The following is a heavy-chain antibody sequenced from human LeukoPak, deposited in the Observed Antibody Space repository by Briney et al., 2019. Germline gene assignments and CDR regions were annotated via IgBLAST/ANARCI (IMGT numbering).Heavy chain of an antibody. CDR3: ARDSSSWKSHAFDI. CDR2: IYTSGST. V-gene: IGHV4-4*07. J-gene: IGHJ3*02. D-gene: IGHD6-13*01. Sequence: SETLSLTCTVSGGSISSYYWSWIRQPAGKGLEWIGRIYTSGSTNYNPSLKSRVTMSVDTSKNQFSLKLSSVTAADTAVYYCARDSSSWKSHAFDIWGQGTMVTVSS. CDR1: GGSISSYY.